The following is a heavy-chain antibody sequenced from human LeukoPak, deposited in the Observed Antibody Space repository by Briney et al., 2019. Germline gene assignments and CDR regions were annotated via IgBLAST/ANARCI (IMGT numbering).Heavy chain of an antibody. CDR2: INPKSGAA. Sequence: GASVKVSCKASGYIFSDYYMHWVRQAPGQGPEWLGWINPKSGAADYAQQFRGRVTMTRDTSINTDYMEMQRVTSDDTAVYFCARGAEAETSPLDFWGQGTLVIVS. D-gene: IGHD6-19*01. CDR1: GYIFSDYY. V-gene: IGHV1-2*02. CDR3: ARGAEAETSPLDF. J-gene: IGHJ4*02.